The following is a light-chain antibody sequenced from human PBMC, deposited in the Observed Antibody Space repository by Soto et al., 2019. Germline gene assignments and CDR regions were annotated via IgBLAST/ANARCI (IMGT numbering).Light chain of an antibody. CDR1: QSINSE. CDR3: QQGHNWPLT. J-gene: IGKJ2*01. CDR2: GAS. V-gene: IGKV3-15*01. Sequence: EIVMTQTPATQSLSPGERAALSCRASQSINSELAWYQQKPGQPPRLLIYGASTRATGVPARFTGSESGSEFTLTISGLQSADFAVYYCQQGHNWPLTFGQGTRLEI.